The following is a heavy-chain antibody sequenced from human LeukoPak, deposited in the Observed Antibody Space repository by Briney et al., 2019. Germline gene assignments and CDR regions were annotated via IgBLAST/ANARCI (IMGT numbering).Heavy chain of an antibody. V-gene: IGHV1-2*02. CDR2: INPYSGGT. CDR1: GYTFTVYH. Sequence: GASVKVSCKASGYTFTVYHMHWVRQAPGQGLEWMGWINPYSGGTNCAQKFQGRVTMTRDTSISTAYTELNRLQSDDTAVYYCARDWGRSSGWYNWFDPWGQGTLVTVSS. CDR3: ARDWGRSSGWYNWFDP. D-gene: IGHD6-19*01. J-gene: IGHJ5*02.